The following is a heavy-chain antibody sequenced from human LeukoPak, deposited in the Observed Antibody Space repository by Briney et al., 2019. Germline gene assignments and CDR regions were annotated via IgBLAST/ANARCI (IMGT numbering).Heavy chain of an antibody. CDR3: AKVPDYGDRPGYFDY. D-gene: IGHD4-17*01. J-gene: IGHJ4*02. CDR1: GFTFDDYA. Sequence: PGGSLRLSCAASGFTFDDYAMHWVRQAPGKGLEWVSGISGNSGSIGYADSVKGRFTISRDNAKNSLYLQMNSLRAEDTALYYCAKVPDYGDRPGYFDYWGQGTLVTVSS. CDR2: ISGNSGSI. V-gene: IGHV3-9*01.